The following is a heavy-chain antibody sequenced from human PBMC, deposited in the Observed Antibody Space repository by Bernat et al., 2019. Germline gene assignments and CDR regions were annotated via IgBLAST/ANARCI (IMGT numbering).Heavy chain of an antibody. J-gene: IGHJ5*02. CDR2: ISGSGGST. V-gene: IGHV3-23*04. D-gene: IGHD6-13*01. CDR1: GFTFSSYA. CDR3: AKVPGPEPGIAAAGRDYDWVDP. Sequence: EVQLVESGGGLVQPGGSLRLSCAASGFTFSSYAMSWVRQAPGKGLEWVSAISGSGGSTYYAYSVKGRFTISRDNSKNTLYLKMNSLRAEDKAVYYCAKVPGPEPGIAAAGRDYDWVDPWGQGTLVTVSS.